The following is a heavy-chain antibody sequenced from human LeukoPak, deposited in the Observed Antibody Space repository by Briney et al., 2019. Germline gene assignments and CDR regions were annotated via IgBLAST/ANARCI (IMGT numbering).Heavy chain of an antibody. CDR1: GFTFSDYW. V-gene: IGHV3-7*03. CDR2: IKEDGSKK. J-gene: IGHJ6*03. Sequence: PGGSLRLFCAASGFTFSDYWMSGVRQAPGKGLEWVANIKEDGSKKYYVGSVKGRFTISRDNSKNTLSLQVSSLRAEDTAIYYCAKGLKTAVGPYKGYHYYMDVWGKGTTVTVSS. CDR3: AKGLKTAVGPYKGYHYYMDV. D-gene: IGHD5-18*01.